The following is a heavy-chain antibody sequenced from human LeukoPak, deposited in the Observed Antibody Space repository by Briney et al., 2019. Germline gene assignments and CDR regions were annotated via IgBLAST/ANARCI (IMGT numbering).Heavy chain of an antibody. CDR2: ISGSGGST. V-gene: IGHV3-23*01. D-gene: IGHD3-10*01. J-gene: IGHJ5*02. Sequence: GGSLRLSCAASGFTFSDYYMSWIRQAPGKGLEWVSAISGSGGSTYYADSVKGRFTISRDNSKNTLYLQMNSLRAEDTAVYYCAKAWITMVRGVSEGFDPWGQGTLVTVSS. CDR1: GFTFSDYY. CDR3: AKAWITMVRGVSEGFDP.